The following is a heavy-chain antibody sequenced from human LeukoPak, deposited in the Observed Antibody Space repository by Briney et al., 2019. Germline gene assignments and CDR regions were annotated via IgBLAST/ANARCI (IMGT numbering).Heavy chain of an antibody. CDR2: ISGYNDNR. D-gene: IGHD6-19*01. CDR1: GYTFTSYG. V-gene: IGHV1-18*01. J-gene: IGHJ4*02. CDR3: ASSRGAVAVSPLDY. Sequence: GASVKVSCKASGYTFTSYGISWVRQAPGQGLEWMGWISGYNDNRNYAQKFQGRVTMTTDTSTSTAYMELRSLRSDDTAVYSCASSRGAVAVSPLDYWGQGNLVTVSS.